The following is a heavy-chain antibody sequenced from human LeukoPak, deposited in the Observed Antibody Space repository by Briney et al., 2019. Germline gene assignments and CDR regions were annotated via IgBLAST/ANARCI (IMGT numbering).Heavy chain of an antibody. CDR3: AREGGGDYVWGSYSDY. Sequence: ASVKVSCKTSGYTFTGYYMHWVRQAPGQRLEWMGWINPNSGGTNYAQKFQGRVTMTRDTSISTAYMELSRVRSDDTAVYYCAREGGGDYVWGSYSDYWGQGTLVTVSS. V-gene: IGHV1-2*02. D-gene: IGHD3-16*01. J-gene: IGHJ4*02. CDR2: INPNSGGT. CDR1: GYTFTGYY.